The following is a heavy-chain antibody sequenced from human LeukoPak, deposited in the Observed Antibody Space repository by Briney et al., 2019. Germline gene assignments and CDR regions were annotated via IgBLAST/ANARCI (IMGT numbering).Heavy chain of an antibody. J-gene: IGHJ6*02. CDR1: GGSISSCY. Sequence: PSETLSLTCTVSGGSISSCYWSWIRQPPGKGLEWIGYIYYSGSTNYNPSLKSRVTISVDTSKNQFSLKLSSVTAADTAVYYCARVPYDSSGYYYPSYYYYGMDVWGQGTTVTVSS. CDR2: IYYSGST. D-gene: IGHD3-22*01. V-gene: IGHV4-59*01. CDR3: ARVPYDSSGYYYPSYYYYGMDV.